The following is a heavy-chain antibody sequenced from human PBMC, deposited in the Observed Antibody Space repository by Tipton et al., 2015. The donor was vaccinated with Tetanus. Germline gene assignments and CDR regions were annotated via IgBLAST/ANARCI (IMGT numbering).Heavy chain of an antibody. Sequence: TLSLTCNVSGGSITKDYWSWIRQSPGKTLEWIGYISHSGSPNYNPSLKSRVTMSVDNSKNQFSLKLNSVTAADTAVYYCARESITIFGVVSIDYWGQGTLVTVSS. V-gene: IGHV4-59*12. D-gene: IGHD3-3*01. CDR3: ARESITIFGVVSIDY. CDR1: GGSITKDY. CDR2: ISHSGSP. J-gene: IGHJ4*02.